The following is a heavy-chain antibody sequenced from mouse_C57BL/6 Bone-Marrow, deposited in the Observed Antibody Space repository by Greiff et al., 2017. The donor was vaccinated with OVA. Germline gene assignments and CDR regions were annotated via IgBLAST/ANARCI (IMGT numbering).Heavy chain of an antibody. J-gene: IGHJ4*01. V-gene: IGHV1-69*01. CDR2: IDPSDSYT. Sequence: QVQLQQPGAELVMPGASVKLSCKASGYTFTGYWMHWVKQRPGQGLEWIGEIDPSDSYTNYNQKFKGKSTLTVDKSSSTAYMQLSSLTSEDSAVYYCARRTVVAHYYAMDYWGQGTSVTVSS. CDR1: GYTFTGYW. D-gene: IGHD1-1*01. CDR3: ARRTVVAHYYAMDY.